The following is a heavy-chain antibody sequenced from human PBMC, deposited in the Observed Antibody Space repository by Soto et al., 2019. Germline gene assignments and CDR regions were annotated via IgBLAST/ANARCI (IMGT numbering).Heavy chain of an antibody. CDR3: ARALESIAAAGLYFDY. D-gene: IGHD6-13*01. CDR1: GGTFSSYA. CDR2: IIPIFGTA. J-gene: IGHJ4*02. Sequence: SVKVSCKASGGTFSSYAISWVRQAPGQGLEWMGGIIPIFGTANYAQKFQGRVTITADESTSTAYMELSSLRSEDTAVYYCARALESIAAAGLYFDYWGQGTLVTVSS. V-gene: IGHV1-69*13.